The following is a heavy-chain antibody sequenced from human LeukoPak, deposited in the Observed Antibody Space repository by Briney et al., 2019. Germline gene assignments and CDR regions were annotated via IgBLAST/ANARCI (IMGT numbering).Heavy chain of an antibody. CDR2: INHSGSI. Sequence: SETLSLTCAVYGGSFSGYYWSWIRQPPGKGLEWIGEINHSGSINYNPSLKSRVTISVDTSKNQFSLKLSSVTAADTAVYYCARGPNYGGNSKDFDYWGQGTLVTVSS. V-gene: IGHV4-34*01. D-gene: IGHD4-23*01. CDR1: GGSFSGYY. CDR3: ARGPNYGGNSKDFDY. J-gene: IGHJ4*02.